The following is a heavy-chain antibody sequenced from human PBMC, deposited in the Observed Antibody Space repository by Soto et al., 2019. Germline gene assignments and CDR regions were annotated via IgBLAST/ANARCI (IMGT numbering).Heavy chain of an antibody. CDR1: GGTFDNSHSF. V-gene: IGHV4-39*01. CDR2: VYYSGGA. J-gene: IGHJ4*02. D-gene: IGHD2-2*02. Sequence: SETLSLTCDVSGGTFDNSHSFWGCIRQAPGKGLEFIGSVYYSGGAYYNPSIKSRVTVSVDTSKNQLSLRVNSVSAADTAVYYCLSVVEAAIRHHDFDSWGQGILVTVSS. CDR3: LSVVEAAIRHHDFDS.